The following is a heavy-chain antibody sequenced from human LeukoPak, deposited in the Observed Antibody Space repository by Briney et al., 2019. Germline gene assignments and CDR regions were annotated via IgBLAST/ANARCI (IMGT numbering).Heavy chain of an antibody. CDR2: IYYSGNT. D-gene: IGHD6-6*01. Sequence: SETLSLTCTVSGGSINSYYWSWIRQPPGKGLEWIGYIYYSGNTNYNPSLKSRVSISIDTSKNQLSLQLSSVTAADTAVYYCARTYSSSSSYSDFWGQGTLVTVSS. CDR3: ARTYSSSSSYSDF. CDR1: GGSINSYY. J-gene: IGHJ4*02. V-gene: IGHV4-59*01.